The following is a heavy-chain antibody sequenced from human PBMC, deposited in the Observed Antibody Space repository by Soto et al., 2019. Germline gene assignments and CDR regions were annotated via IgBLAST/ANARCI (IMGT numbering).Heavy chain of an antibody. CDR3: AQGESTSSVPYNSMDV. Sequence: EVQVLESGGGLVQPGGSLRLSCAASGFTFSDYGMSWVRQAPGKGLEWVSTISDSGGHIYYADSVRGRFTISRDNSRHTLSLTMTRLPADDPDDYYRAQGESTSSVPYNSMDVLGQGTTVTVA. CDR2: ISDSGGHI. V-gene: IGHV3-23*01. D-gene: IGHD2-2*01. CDR1: GFTFSDYG. J-gene: IGHJ6*01.